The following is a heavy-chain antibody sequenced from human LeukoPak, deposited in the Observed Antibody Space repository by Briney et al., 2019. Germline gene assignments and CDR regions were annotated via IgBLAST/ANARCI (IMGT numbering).Heavy chain of an antibody. CDR1: GSTFGDYA. V-gene: IGHV3-30-3*02. D-gene: IGHD1-1*01. J-gene: IGHJ4*02. CDR2: LSDDGNKE. Sequence: GGSLRLSCTASGSTFGDYAMSWFRQAPGKGLEWVAVLSDDGNKEYYADSVKGRFTISRDNSKNTLYLQMNSLSAEDTAVYYCAKVGTNFLRYHFDSWGRGTLVTVSS. CDR3: AKVGTNFLRYHFDS.